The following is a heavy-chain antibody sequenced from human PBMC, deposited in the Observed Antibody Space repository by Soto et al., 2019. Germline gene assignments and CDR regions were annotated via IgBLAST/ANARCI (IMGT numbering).Heavy chain of an antibody. V-gene: IGHV2-70*01. CDR2: IDWDDDK. CDR1: GFSLSTGGMC. CDR3: ARTIYYYGSGSYYYGMDV. J-gene: IGHJ6*02. D-gene: IGHD3-10*01. Sequence: SGPTLVNPTQTLTLTCTFSGFSLSTGGMCVSWIRQPPGKALEWLALIDWDDDKYYSTSLKTRLTISKDTSKNQVVLTMTNMDPVDTATYYCARTIYYYGSGSYYYGMDVWGQGTTVTVSS.